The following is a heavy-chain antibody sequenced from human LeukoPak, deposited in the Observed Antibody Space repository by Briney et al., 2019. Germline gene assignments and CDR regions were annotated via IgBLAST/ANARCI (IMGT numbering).Heavy chain of an antibody. D-gene: IGHD2-15*01. V-gene: IGHV1-2*04. Sequence: ASVKVSCKASGYTFTGYYMHWVRQAPGQGLEWMGWINPNSGGTNYAQKFQGWVTMTRDTSISTAYMELSRLRSEDTAVYYCARGHRYCSGGSCRYYFDYWGQGTLVTVSS. CDR2: INPNSGGT. CDR1: GYTFTGYY. CDR3: ARGHRYCSGGSCRYYFDY. J-gene: IGHJ4*02.